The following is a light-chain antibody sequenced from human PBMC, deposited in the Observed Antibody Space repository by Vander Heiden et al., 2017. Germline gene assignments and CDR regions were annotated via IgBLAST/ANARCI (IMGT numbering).Light chain of an antibody. CDR3: QQRSNWART. CDR2: DAS. CDR1: QSVSSY. V-gene: IGKV3-11*01. Sequence: EIVLTQSPATLSLSPGERATLSCRASQSVSSYLAWYQQKPGQAPRLLIYDASNRATGIPARFSGSGSGTDFTLTISILDPEDFTVYYCQQRSNWARTFGQGTKVEIK. J-gene: IGKJ1*01.